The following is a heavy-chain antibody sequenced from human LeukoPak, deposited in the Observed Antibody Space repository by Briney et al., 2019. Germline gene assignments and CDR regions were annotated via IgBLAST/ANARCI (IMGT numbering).Heavy chain of an antibody. CDR1: GFTFSSYW. CDR2: IKQDGSEK. Sequence: GGSLRLSCAAPGFTFSSYWMSWVRQAPGKGLEWVANIKQDGSEKYYVDSVKGRFTISRDNAKNSLYLQMNSLRAEDTAVYYCARASGRDGYIWGQGTLVTVSS. V-gene: IGHV3-7*03. J-gene: IGHJ4*02. D-gene: IGHD5-24*01. CDR3: ARASGRDGYI.